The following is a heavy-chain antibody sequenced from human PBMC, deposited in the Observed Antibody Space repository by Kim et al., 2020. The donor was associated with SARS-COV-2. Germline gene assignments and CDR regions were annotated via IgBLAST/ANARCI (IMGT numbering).Heavy chain of an antibody. J-gene: IGHJ6*03. CDR2: INHSGST. V-gene: IGHV4-34*01. Sequence: SETLSLTCAVYGGSFSGYYWSWIRQPPGKGLEWIGEINHSGSTNYNPSLKSRVTISVDTSKNQFSLKLSSVTAADTAVYYCARGQRFGELFGHMDVWGKGTTVTVSS. CDR3: ARGQRFGELFGHMDV. D-gene: IGHD3-10*01. CDR1: GGSFSGYY.